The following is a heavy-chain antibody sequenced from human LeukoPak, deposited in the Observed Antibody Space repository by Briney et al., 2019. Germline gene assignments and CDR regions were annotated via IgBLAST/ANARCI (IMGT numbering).Heavy chain of an antibody. CDR2: ISAYNGHT. D-gene: IGHD3-22*01. CDR1: GYTFTSYG. J-gene: IGHJ4*02. Sequence: ASVKVSCKASGYTFTSYGLTWVRQAPGQGLEWMGWISAYNGHTKYPQKLQGRVTMTTDTSTSTAYMELRSLRSDDTAVYYCARGFPPRRNYDSSGYYSYYFDYWGQGTLVTVSS. V-gene: IGHV1-18*01. CDR3: ARGFPPRRNYDSSGYYSYYFDY.